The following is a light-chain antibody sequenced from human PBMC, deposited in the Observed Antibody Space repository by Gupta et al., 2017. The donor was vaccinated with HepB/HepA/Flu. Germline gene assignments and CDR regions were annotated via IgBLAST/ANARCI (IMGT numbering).Light chain of an antibody. V-gene: IGLV3-19*01. J-gene: IGLJ3*02. Sequence: SSELTQDPAVSVALGQTVSMTCQGDSLRDYYANWYQQKPGQAPVLIIYGKNNRPSGTPDRFSGSTSGLTASLTVTGAQAEDEADYYCNSRDSSANQLVFGGGTKLTVL. CDR2: GKN. CDR3: NSRDSSANQLV. CDR1: SLRDYY.